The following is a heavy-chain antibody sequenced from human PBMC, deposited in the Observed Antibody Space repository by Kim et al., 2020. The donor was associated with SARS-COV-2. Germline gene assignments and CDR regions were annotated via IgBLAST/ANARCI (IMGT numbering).Heavy chain of an antibody. J-gene: IGHJ4*02. CDR1: GFTFGDYA. D-gene: IGHD3-3*01. Sequence: GGSLRLSCTASGFTFGDYAMSWFRQAPGKGLEWVGFIRSKAYGGTTEYAASVKGRFTISRDDSKSIAYLQMNSLKTEDTAVYYCTRDSLGGRFLEWLPTNDYWGQGTLVTVSS. V-gene: IGHV3-49*03. CDR2: IRSKAYGGTT. CDR3: TRDSLGGRFLEWLPTNDY.